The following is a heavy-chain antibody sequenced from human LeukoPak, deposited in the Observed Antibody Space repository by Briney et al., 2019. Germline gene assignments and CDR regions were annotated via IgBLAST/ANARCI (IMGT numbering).Heavy chain of an antibody. J-gene: IGHJ6*02. Sequence: GGSLRLSCAASGFTFSSYGMHWVRQAPGKGLEWVAVISYDGSNKYYADSVKGRFTISRDNSKNTLYLQMNSLRAEDTAVYYCAKDFRGSGSYYTPYYYYYGMDVWGQGTMVTVSS. CDR1: GFTFSSYG. D-gene: IGHD3-10*01. CDR3: AKDFRGSGSYYTPYYYYYGMDV. V-gene: IGHV3-30*18. CDR2: ISYDGSNK.